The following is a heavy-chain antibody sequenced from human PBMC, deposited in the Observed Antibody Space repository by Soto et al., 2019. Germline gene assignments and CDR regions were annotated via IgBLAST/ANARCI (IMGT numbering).Heavy chain of an antibody. CDR1: GYSFTSYW. CDR2: IYHGDSDT. D-gene: IGHD5-12*01. Sequence: EVQLVQSGAEVKKPGESLKISCKGSGYSFTSYWIGWLRQMPGKGLEWMGIIYHGDSDTRYSPSFQGQVTISADKSISPAYLQWSSLKASDTAMYYCARLKRDGYNYSPLYYWGQGTLVTVSS. V-gene: IGHV5-51*03. CDR3: ARLKRDGYNYSPLYY. J-gene: IGHJ4*02.